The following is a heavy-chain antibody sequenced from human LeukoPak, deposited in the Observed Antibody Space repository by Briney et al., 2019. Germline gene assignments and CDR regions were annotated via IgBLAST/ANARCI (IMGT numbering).Heavy chain of an antibody. V-gene: IGHV3-30*18. D-gene: IGHD3-10*01. CDR3: AKKYSYGSGAGDALDI. Sequence: GGSLRLSCAASGFTSSSFGMHWVRQAPGKGLEWVAVISYDGSLKHYLDSVKGRFTISRDNSKNTLYLQMDSLRVEDTAVYHCAKKYSYGSGAGDALDIWGHGTLVTVSS. CDR2: ISYDGSLK. J-gene: IGHJ3*02. CDR1: GFTSSSFG.